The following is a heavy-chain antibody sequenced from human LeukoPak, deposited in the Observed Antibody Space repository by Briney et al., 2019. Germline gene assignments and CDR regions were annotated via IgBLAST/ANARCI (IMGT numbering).Heavy chain of an antibody. J-gene: IGHJ4*02. CDR1: GYTFTSYG. Sequence: ASVKVPCKASGYTFTSYGISWVRQAPGQGLEWMGWISAYNGNTNYAQKLQGRVTMTTDTSTSTAYMELRSLRSDDTAVYYCARVISYGSGSYYTDFDYWGQGTLVTVSS. CDR3: ARVISYGSGSYYTDFDY. CDR2: ISAYNGNT. D-gene: IGHD3-10*01. V-gene: IGHV1-18*01.